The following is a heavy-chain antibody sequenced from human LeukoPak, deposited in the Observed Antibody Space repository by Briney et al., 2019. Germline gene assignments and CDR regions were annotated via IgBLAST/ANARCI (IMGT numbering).Heavy chain of an antibody. Sequence: PGGSLRLSCAASGFTFSSYSMNWVRQAPGKGLEWVAVISYDGSNKYYADSVKGRFTISRDNSKNTLYLQMNSLRAEDTAVYYCAKTGVGWDFDYWGQGTLVTVSS. CDR1: GFTFSSYS. D-gene: IGHD1-26*01. CDR2: ISYDGSNK. J-gene: IGHJ4*02. V-gene: IGHV3-30*18. CDR3: AKTGVGWDFDY.